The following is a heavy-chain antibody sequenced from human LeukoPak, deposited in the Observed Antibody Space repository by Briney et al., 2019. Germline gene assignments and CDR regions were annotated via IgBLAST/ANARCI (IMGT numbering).Heavy chain of an antibody. CDR2: ISTSGESA. Sequence: GGCLRLSCPVSGFTFSSYAMSWVRQAPGRGLEWVSVISTSGESAYYADSVKGRFTISRDNSKNTLYLQMNSLRAEDTAVYYCAKDRGSGYHYFDYWGQGTLVTVSS. CDR1: GFTFSSYA. CDR3: AKDRGSGYHYFDY. J-gene: IGHJ4*02. V-gene: IGHV3-23*01. D-gene: IGHD3-22*01.